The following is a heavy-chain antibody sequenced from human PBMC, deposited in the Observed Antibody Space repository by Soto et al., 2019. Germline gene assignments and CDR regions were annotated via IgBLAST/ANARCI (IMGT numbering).Heavy chain of an antibody. J-gene: IGHJ6*02. V-gene: IGHV1-2*04. CDR1: GYRFTDYH. D-gene: IGHD2-8*01. CDR2: INPKSGGT. Sequence: ASVKVSCKASGYRFTDYHIHWVRQAPGQGLEWLGRINPKSGGTSTAQKFQGWGTMTTDTSISTASMELTRLTSDDTAIYYCARGDSTDCSNGVCSFFYNHDMDVWGQGTTVTVSS. CDR3: ARGDSTDCSNGVCSFFYNHDMDV.